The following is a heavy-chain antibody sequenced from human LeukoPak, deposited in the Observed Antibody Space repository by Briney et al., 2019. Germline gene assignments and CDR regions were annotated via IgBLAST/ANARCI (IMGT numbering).Heavy chain of an antibody. CDR1: GFTFSNYA. CDR2: ISGSGDST. D-gene: IGHD2-2*01. Sequence: GGSLRLSCEASGFTFSNYAMTWVRQAPGKGLEWVSGISGSGDSTYYADSVKGRFTISRDNSKNTLYLQMNSLRAEDTAVYSCTRTRGCSSTSCYADYWGQGTLVTVSS. CDR3: TRTRGCSSTSCYADY. V-gene: IGHV3-23*01. J-gene: IGHJ4*02.